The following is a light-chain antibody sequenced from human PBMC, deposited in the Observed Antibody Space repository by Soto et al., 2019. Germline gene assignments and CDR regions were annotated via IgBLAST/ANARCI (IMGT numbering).Light chain of an antibody. CDR3: QPYNSYSRT. Sequence: DIQMTQSPSTLSASVGDRVTITCRASQSISSWLAWYQQKPGKAPKLLIYKASSLESGVPSRFSGSGSGTELTITISSLKPDDFATYYCQPYNSYSRTFGQGTKVDI. CDR2: KAS. J-gene: IGKJ1*01. CDR1: QSISSW. V-gene: IGKV1-5*03.